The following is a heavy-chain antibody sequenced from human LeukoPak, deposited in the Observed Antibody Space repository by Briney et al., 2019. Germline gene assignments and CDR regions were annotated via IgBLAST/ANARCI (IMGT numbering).Heavy chain of an antibody. Sequence: GGSLRLSCAASGFAFGDYWMTWVRQAPGKGLEWVANIKKDGSEKYYVASVRGRFTISRDNAKNSLYLQMNSLRAEDTAVYYCASELPSSSWYDYWGQGTLVTVSS. J-gene: IGHJ4*02. CDR1: GFAFGDYW. D-gene: IGHD6-13*01. V-gene: IGHV3-7*01. CDR2: IKKDGSEK. CDR3: ASELPSSSWYDY.